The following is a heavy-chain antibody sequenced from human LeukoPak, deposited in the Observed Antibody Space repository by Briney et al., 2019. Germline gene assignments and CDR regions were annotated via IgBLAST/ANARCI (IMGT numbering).Heavy chain of an antibody. CDR1: GGSISSYY. CDR2: IYYSGST. J-gene: IGHJ4*02. CDR3: ARRVAVAGYFDY. D-gene: IGHD6-19*01. V-gene: IGHV4-59*08. Sequence: SETLSLTCTVSGGSISSYYWSWIRQPPGKGLEWIGYIYYSGSTNYNPSLKSRVTISVDTSKNQFSLKLSSVTAADTAVYYCARRVAVAGYFDYWGQGTLVTASS.